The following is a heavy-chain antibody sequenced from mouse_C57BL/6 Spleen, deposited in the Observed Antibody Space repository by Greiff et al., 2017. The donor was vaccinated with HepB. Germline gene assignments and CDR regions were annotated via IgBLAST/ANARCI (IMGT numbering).Heavy chain of an antibody. Sequence: EVQLQQSGPELVKPGASVKISCKASGYSFTGYYMNWVKQSPEKSLEWIGEINPSTGGTTYNQKFKAKATLTVDKSSSTAYMQLKSLTSEDSAVYYWARGGYYGYWGQGTTLTVSS. CDR3: ARGGYYGY. CDR2: INPSTGGT. CDR1: GYSFTGYY. V-gene: IGHV1-42*01. J-gene: IGHJ2*01. D-gene: IGHD1-1*01.